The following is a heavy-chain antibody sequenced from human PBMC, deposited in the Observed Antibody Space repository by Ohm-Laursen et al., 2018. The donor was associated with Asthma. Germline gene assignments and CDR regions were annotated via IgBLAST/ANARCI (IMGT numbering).Heavy chain of an antibody. D-gene: IGHD4-11*01. CDR3: ARFGRDYRSHGMDV. CDR1: GFSFDDYA. J-gene: IGHJ6*02. V-gene: IGHV3-7*05. CDR2: IKEDGSEE. Sequence: SLRLSCSASGFSFDDYAMHWVRQPPGKGPEWVAHIKEDGSEESYLASVKGRFTISRDNAKNSLSLQMNSLRAEDTAVYYCARFGRDYRSHGMDVWGQGTTVTVSS.